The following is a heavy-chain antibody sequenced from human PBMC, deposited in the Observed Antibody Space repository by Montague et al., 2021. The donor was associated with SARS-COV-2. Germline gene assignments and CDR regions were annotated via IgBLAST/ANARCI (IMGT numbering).Heavy chain of an antibody. CDR3: AHRRGLLLSDAFDI. V-gene: IGHV2-5*02. D-gene: IGHD1-26*01. CDR2: IYWDDDK. CDR1: GFSLSTSGVG. Sequence: PALVKPTQTLTLTCSFSGFSLSTSGVGVGWIRQPPGKALEWLALIYWDDDKRYSPSLKSRLTITKDTSKNQVVLTMTNMDPVDTATYYCAHRRGLLLSDAFDIRGQGTTVTVSS. J-gene: IGHJ3*02.